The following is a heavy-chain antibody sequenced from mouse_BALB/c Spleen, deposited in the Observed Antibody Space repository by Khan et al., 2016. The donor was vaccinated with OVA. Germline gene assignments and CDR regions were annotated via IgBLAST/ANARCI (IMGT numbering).Heavy chain of an antibody. CDR1: GFTFSDYG. J-gene: IGHJ4*01. V-gene: IGHV5-15*02. Sequence: EVKVVESGGGLEQPGGSRKLSCAASGFTFSDYGMAWVRQAPGKGPEWVAFISNLAYSIYYADTVTGRFTISRENAKNTLYLEMSSLRSEDTAMYYCARSLAMDYWGQGTSVTVSS. CDR3: ARSLAMDY. CDR2: ISNLAYSI.